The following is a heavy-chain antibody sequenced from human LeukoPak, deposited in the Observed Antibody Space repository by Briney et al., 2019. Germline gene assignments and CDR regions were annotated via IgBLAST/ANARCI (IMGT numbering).Heavy chain of an antibody. CDR1: GFTFSSYA. D-gene: IGHD6-19*01. J-gene: IGHJ3*02. CDR3: AKVRRQWQFDLADAFDI. CDR2: ISGSGGST. Sequence: GGSLRLSCAASGFTFSSYAMSWVRQAPGKGLEWVSAISGSGGSTYYADSVKGRFTISRDNSKNTLYLQMNSLRAEDTAVYYCAKVRRQWQFDLADAFDIWGQGTMVTVSS. V-gene: IGHV3-23*01.